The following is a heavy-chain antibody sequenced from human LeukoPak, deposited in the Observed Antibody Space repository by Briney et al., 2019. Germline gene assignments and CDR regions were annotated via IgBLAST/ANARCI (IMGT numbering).Heavy chain of an antibody. Sequence: SSETLSLTCTVSGYSISNGYYWVWIRQPPGEGLEWIGSLYHSDSVYYNTALKSRVSMSVDTSKNQFSLKLSFVTAADTAVYYCARHHDSYYYYYIDVWGSGTTVTVSS. J-gene: IGHJ6*03. V-gene: IGHV4-38-2*02. CDR1: GYSISNGYY. CDR2: LYHSDSV. D-gene: IGHD1-14*01. CDR3: ARHHDSYYYYYIDV.